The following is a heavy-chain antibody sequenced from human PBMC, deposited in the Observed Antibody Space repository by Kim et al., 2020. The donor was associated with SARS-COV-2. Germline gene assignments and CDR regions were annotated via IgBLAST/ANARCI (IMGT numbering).Heavy chain of an antibody. D-gene: IGHD6-19*01. J-gene: IGHJ6*02. Sequence: ASVKVSCKASGYTFTSYGISWVRQAPGQGLEWMGWISAYNGNTNYAQKLQGRVTTTTDTSTSTAYMELRSLRSDDTAVYYCARDRGSSGWHWTYYYYGMDVWGQGTTVTVSS. CDR1: GYTFTSYG. CDR3: ARDRGSSGWHWTYYYYGMDV. CDR2: ISAYNGNT. V-gene: IGHV1-18*01.